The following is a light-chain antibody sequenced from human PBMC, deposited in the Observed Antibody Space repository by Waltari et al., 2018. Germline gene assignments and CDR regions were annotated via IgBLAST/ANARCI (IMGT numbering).Light chain of an antibody. Sequence: EVVLTQSPGHLSLSPGERATLSCRASQSVASNHLAWYQQKPGQAPRLLIYGASSRVTGIPDRFSGSGSGTDFTLTISRLEPEDFAVYYCQQYGSWYIFGQGTKLEIK. CDR3: QQYGSWYI. CDR1: QSVASNH. CDR2: GAS. J-gene: IGKJ2*01. V-gene: IGKV3-20*01.